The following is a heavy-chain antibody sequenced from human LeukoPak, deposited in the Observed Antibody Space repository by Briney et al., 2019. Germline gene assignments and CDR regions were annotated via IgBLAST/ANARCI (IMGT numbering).Heavy chain of an antibody. J-gene: IGHJ6*03. Sequence: SETLSLTCTVSRGSISSSSYYWGWIRQPPGKGLEWIGSIYYSGSTYYNPSLKSRVPLSVDTSKNQFSLKLSSVTAADTAVYSCSRDYSNYTYYYYYYYMDVWGKGTTVTVSS. CDR2: IYYSGST. CDR3: SRDYSNYTYYYYYYYMDV. CDR1: RGSISSSSYY. V-gene: IGHV4-39*02. D-gene: IGHD4-11*01.